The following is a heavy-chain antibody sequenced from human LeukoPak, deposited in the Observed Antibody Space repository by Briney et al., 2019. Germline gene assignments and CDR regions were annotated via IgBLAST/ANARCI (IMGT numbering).Heavy chain of an antibody. J-gene: IGHJ3*02. CDR1: GGSINSYY. Sequence: SETLSLTCTVSGGSINSYYWSWIRQPPGKGLEWIGHIHYSGTTNYNPSLNSRLTILVDTSKNQFSLKLTSVTAADTAVYYCAREQWLAGDAFDIWGQGTMVTVSS. CDR3: AREQWLAGDAFDI. D-gene: IGHD6-19*01. CDR2: IHYSGTT. V-gene: IGHV4-59*01.